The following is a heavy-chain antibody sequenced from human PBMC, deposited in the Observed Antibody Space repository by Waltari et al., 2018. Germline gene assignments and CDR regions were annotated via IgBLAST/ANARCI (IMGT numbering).Heavy chain of an antibody. CDR3: ARDWGWELLQGALDV. V-gene: IGHV3-66*01. J-gene: IGHJ3*01. CDR1: GFTVSRNY. Sequence: EVQLVESGGGLVQPGGSLRLSCAASGFTVSRNYMTWVRQAPGKGLEWVSVIYTGGGAYYADSVKGRFNISRDNSKNTVYLQMKSLRAEDTAVYFCARDWGWELLQGALDVWGQGTMVTVSS. CDR2: IYTGGGA. D-gene: IGHD1-26*01.